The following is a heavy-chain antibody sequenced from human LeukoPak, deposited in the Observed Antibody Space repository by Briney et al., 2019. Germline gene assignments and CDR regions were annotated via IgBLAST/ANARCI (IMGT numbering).Heavy chain of an antibody. D-gene: IGHD2/OR15-2a*01. V-gene: IGHV3-66*01. CDR2: IYSGGNT. J-gene: IGHJ6*02. CDR1: GFTLSSKY. CDR3: ARDRILAGVDV. Sequence: GGSLTLSCAASGFTLSSKYMSWVRQAPGKGLEWVSVIYSGGNTYYADSVKGRFTISRDNSKNTVYLQVNSLRAEDTAVYYCARDRILAGVDVWGQGTTVIVSS.